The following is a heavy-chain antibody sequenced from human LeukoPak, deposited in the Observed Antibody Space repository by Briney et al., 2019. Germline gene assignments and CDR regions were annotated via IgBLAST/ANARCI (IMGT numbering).Heavy chain of an antibody. CDR1: GGTFSSYA. J-gene: IGHJ4*02. CDR3: ARDNYDILTGYLSDY. D-gene: IGHD3-9*01. Sequence: GASVKVSCKASGGTFSSYAISWVRQAPGQGLEWMGGIIPIFGTANYAQKFQGRVTITADESTSTAYMELRSLRSDDTAVYYCARDNYDILTGYLSDYWGQGTLVTVSS. CDR2: IIPIFGTA. V-gene: IGHV1-69*13.